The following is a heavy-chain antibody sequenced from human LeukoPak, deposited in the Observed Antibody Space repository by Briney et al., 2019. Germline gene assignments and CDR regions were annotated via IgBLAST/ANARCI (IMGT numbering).Heavy chain of an antibody. CDR2: IYYSGST. Sequence: SETLSLTCTVSGGSISSSSYYWGWIRQPPGKGLEWLGIIYYSGSTYYNPSLKSRVTISVDTSKNQFFLKLSSVTAADTAVYYCARSRGYRYDYLPFDYLGQGTLVTVSS. D-gene: IGHD5-18*01. CDR1: GGSISSSSYY. V-gene: IGHV4-39*01. J-gene: IGHJ4*02. CDR3: ARSRGYRYDYLPFDY.